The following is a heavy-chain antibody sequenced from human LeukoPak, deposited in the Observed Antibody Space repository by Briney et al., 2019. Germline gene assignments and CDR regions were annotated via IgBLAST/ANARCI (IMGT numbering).Heavy chain of an antibody. CDR3: AREGWYYYDSSGENAFDI. CDR1: GGSISNYY. V-gene: IGHV4-59*01. Sequence: PSETLSLTCTVSGGSISNYYWSWIRQPPGKGLEWIGYIYYSGSTNYNPSLKSRVTISVDTSKNQFSLKLSSVTAADTAVYYCAREGWYYYDSSGENAFDIWGQGTMVTVSS. J-gene: IGHJ3*02. D-gene: IGHD3-22*01. CDR2: IYYSGST.